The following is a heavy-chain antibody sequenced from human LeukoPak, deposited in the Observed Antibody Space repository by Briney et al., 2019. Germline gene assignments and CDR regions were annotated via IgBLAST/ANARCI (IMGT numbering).Heavy chain of an antibody. D-gene: IGHD5-24*01. CDR1: GGSISYYY. V-gene: IGHV4-59*08. CDR3: ARHLKTEMVNAHFDY. CDR2: IYYSGTT. Sequence: SETLSLTCTVSGGSISYYYWSWIRQPPGKGLEWIGYIYYSGTTNYNPSLKSRVTISVDTSKNQFSLKLSSVTAADTAVYYCARHLKTEMVNAHFDYGGQGTLDTVS. J-gene: IGHJ4*02.